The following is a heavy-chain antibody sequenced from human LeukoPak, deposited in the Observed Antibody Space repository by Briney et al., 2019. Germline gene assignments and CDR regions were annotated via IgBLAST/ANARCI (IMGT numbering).Heavy chain of an antibody. J-gene: IGHJ4*02. Sequence: SETLTLTCNVCGGSISSTNFYWGWIRQPPGKRLERFVTICYGGSTYYSPALKSRVTLSVDTSKDQFSVKLPSVTAADRAIYYFARQLNGGDCSGCSGYVFDYWGEGALWTVSS. CDR1: GGSISSTNFY. CDR2: ICYGGST. CDR3: ARQLNGGDCSGCSGYVFDY. V-gene: IGHV4-39*01. D-gene: IGHD2-15*01.